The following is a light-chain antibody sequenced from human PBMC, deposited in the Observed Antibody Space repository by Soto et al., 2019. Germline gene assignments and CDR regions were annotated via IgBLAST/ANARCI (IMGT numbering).Light chain of an antibody. J-gene: IGKJ1*01. Sequence: EIQMTQSPATLSVSPGERATLSCRASQSVSSNLAWYQQKPGQAPRLLIYATSTRATGVPARFSGSGSGTEFTLTISSLQSEDFAVYYCQQYNFWRTFGQGTKVDI. CDR1: QSVSSN. CDR3: QQYNFWRT. V-gene: IGKV3-15*01. CDR2: ATS.